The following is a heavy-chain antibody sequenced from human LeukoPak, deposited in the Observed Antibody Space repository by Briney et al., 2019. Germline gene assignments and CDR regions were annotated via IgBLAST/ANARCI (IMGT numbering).Heavy chain of an antibody. Sequence: SETLSLTCTVSGGSIGSGSYYWSWIRQPAGKGLEWIGRIYTSGSTNYNPSLKSRVTISVDTSKNQFSLKLSSVTAADTAVYYCARSDGYGLVGIWGQGTMVTVSS. CDR3: ARSDGYGLVGI. CDR2: IYTSGST. V-gene: IGHV4-61*02. CDR1: GGSIGSGSYY. J-gene: IGHJ3*02. D-gene: IGHD3-10*01.